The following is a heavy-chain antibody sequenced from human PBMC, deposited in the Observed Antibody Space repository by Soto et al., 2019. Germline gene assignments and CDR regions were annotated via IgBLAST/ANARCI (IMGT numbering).Heavy chain of an antibody. CDR3: ARGLVIRPYYYHGMDV. V-gene: IGHV4-30-4*01. Sequence: QVQLQESGPGLVKPSQTLSLTCTVSGGSISSGDYFWSWIRQSPGKGLEWIGYISSIGSTYYNPSLKSRVSVSRDPSKTQFSLKLSSVTTTDTAVYYCARGLVIRPYYYHGMDVWGQGTTVTVSS. D-gene: IGHD3-9*01. CDR2: ISSIGST. CDR1: GGSISSGDYF. J-gene: IGHJ6*02.